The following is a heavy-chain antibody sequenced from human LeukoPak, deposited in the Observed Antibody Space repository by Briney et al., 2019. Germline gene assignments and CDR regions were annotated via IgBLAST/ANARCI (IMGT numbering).Heavy chain of an antibody. J-gene: IGHJ4*02. CDR2: IKQDGVVK. CDR3: ARESSWAFDS. CDR1: GFTLSNNW. Sequence: GGSLRLSCEASGFTLSNNWMSWVRQAPGKGLEWVANIKQDGVVKYYVDSVKGRFTISRDNAKNSLFLQMNSLRAEDTAVYYCARESSWAFDSWGQGTLVTVSS. V-gene: IGHV3-7*01. D-gene: IGHD1-26*01.